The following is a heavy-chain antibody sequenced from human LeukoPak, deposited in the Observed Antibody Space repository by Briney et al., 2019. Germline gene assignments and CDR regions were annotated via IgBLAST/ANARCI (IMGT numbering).Heavy chain of an antibody. D-gene: IGHD2-15*01. V-gene: IGHV4-39*01. Sequence: SETLSLTCSVSGGSISSSTYYWGWIRQPPGKGLEWIGNIYNSGSTYYNPSLKSRVTISVDTSKNQFSLKLSSVTAADTAVYYCARGGVVYPESFDIWGRGTMVTVSS. CDR2: IYNSGST. CDR3: ARGGVVYPESFDI. CDR1: GGSISSSTYY. J-gene: IGHJ3*02.